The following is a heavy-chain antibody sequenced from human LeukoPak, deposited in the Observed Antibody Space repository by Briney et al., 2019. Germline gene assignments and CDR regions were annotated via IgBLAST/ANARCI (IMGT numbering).Heavy chain of an antibody. J-gene: IGHJ1*01. D-gene: IGHD2-21*02. CDR3: ARGAIPYCGGDCYSFQH. CDR1: GFTFSSYA. CDR2: ISYDGSNK. V-gene: IGHV3-30-3*01. Sequence: GGSLRLSCAASGFTFSSYAMHWVRQATGKGLEWVAVISYDGSNKYYADSVKGRFTISRDNSKNTLYLQMNSLRAEDTAVYYCARGAIPYCGGDCYSFQHWGQGTLVTVSS.